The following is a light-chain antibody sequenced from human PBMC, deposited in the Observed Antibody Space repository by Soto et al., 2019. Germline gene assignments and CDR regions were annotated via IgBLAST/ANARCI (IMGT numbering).Light chain of an antibody. J-gene: IGKJ1*01. CDR2: KAS. Sequence: EIQMTQSASTLSGSVGDRVTIDCRASQTISSWLAWYQQKPGKAPNLLIYKASTLKSGVPSRFSGSGSGTEFTLTISSLQPDDFATYYCQHYNSYPEAFGQGTKV. V-gene: IGKV1-5*03. CDR3: QHYNSYPEA. CDR1: QTISSW.